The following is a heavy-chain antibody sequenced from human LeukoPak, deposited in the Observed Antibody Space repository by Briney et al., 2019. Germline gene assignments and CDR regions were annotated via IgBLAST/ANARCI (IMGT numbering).Heavy chain of an antibody. V-gene: IGHV3-33*06. CDR2: IWYDGSNK. D-gene: IGHD2-21*01. CDR1: GFTFSSYG. CDR3: AKGKVNHDGALDA. J-gene: IGHJ3*01. Sequence: GRSLRLSCAASGFTFSSYGMQWVRQAPGKGLEWVAVIWYDGSNKYYADSVKGRFTISRDNSKKTLYLQMNSLRAEDTAVYYCAKGKVNHDGALDAWGQGTLVTVSS.